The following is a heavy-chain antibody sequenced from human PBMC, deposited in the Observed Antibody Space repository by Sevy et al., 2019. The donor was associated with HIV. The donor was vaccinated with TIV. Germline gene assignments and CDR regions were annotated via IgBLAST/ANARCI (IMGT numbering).Heavy chain of an antibody. J-gene: IGHJ6*02. CDR2: IYYSGST. V-gene: IGHV4-59*12. Sequence: SETLSLTCTVSGGSISSYYWSWIRQPPGKGLEWIGYIYYSGSTNYNPSLKSRVTISVDTSKNQFSLRLSSVTAADTAVYYWARLGSIAKYYYYYGMDVWGHGTTVTVSS. CDR3: ARLGSIAKYYYYYGMDV. D-gene: IGHD6-6*01. CDR1: GGSISSYY.